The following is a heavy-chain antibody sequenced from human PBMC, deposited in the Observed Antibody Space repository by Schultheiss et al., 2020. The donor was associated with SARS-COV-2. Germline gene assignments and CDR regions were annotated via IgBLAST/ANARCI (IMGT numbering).Heavy chain of an antibody. J-gene: IGHJ4*02. V-gene: IGHV3-33*03. Sequence: GESLKISCAASGFTFSTYGMHWVRQAPGKGLEWVAVIWYDGSNKYYADSVKGRFTISRDNAKNSLSLQMSSLRAEDTAVYYCAKSTTVTTLFDYWGQGTLVTVSS. D-gene: IGHD4-17*01. CDR3: AKSTTVTTLFDY. CDR1: GFTFSTYG. CDR2: IWYDGSNK.